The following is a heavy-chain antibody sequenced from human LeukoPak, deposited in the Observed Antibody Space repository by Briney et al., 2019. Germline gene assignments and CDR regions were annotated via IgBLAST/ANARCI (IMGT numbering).Heavy chain of an antibody. J-gene: IGHJ3*02. Sequence: APVKLSCKASGNTFSSYFIHWVRQAPGHGLEWMGIISPSGGTTSYAQEFQGRVTMTRDTSTSTVYMELSSLRSEDTAVYYCGRVTLYAFDIWGQGTMVTDSS. CDR3: GRVTLYAFDI. V-gene: IGHV1-46*01. D-gene: IGHD4-23*01. CDR2: ISPSGGTT. CDR1: GNTFSSYF.